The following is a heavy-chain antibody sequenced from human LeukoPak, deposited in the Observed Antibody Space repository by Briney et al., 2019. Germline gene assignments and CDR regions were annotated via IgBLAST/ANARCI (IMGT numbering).Heavy chain of an antibody. CDR3: ARHYYGSGSYNKTDRNKSLDWFDI. Sequence: GESLNTSCKGSGYSCTSYWIGWVRQMPGKGLEWMGIIYPGDSDTRYSPSFQGQVTISADKSISTAYLQWSSLKASDTAMYYCARHYYGSGSYNKTDRNKSLDWFDIWGQGTLVTVSS. D-gene: IGHD3-10*01. V-gene: IGHV5-51*01. CDR2: IYPGDSDT. CDR1: GYSCTSYW. J-gene: IGHJ5*02.